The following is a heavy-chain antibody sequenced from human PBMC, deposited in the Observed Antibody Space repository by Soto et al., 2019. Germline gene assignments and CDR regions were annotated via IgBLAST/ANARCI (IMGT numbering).Heavy chain of an antibody. CDR1: GYTFTSYG. CDR3: ARDRYCSSTSCYDYYYYYYMDV. D-gene: IGHD2-2*01. J-gene: IGHJ6*03. CDR2: ISAYNGNT. V-gene: IGHV1-18*01. Sequence: ASVKVSCKASGYTFTSYGISWVRQAPGQGLEWMGWISAYNGNTNYAQKLQGRVTMTTDTSTSTAYMELRSLRSDDTAVYYCARDRYCSSTSCYDYYYYYYMDVWGKGTTVTVS.